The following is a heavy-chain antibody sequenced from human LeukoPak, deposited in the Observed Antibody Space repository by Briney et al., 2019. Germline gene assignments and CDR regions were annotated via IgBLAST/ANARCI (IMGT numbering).Heavy chain of an antibody. D-gene: IGHD5-18*01. CDR3: GRQVDTTMALPDY. Sequence: ASVKVSCKASGYTFANYGISWVRQAPGLGLEWMGWISGYNGNTNYAQKLQGRVTMTTDTSTSTAFMELRSLRSDDTAVYYCGRQVDTTMALPDYWGQGTLVTVSS. CDR1: GYTFANYG. CDR2: ISGYNGNT. V-gene: IGHV1-18*01. J-gene: IGHJ4*02.